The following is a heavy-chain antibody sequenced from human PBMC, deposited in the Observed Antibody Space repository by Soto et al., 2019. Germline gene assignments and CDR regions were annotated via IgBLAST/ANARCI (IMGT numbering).Heavy chain of an antibody. J-gene: IGHJ5*02. V-gene: IGHV5-10-1*01. CDR2: IDPSDSYT. CDR1: GYSFTSYW. Sequence: PGESLKISCKGSGYSFTSYWISWVRQMPGKGLEWMGRIDPSDSYTNYSPSFQGHVTTSADKSISTAYLQWSSLKASDTAMYYCARPLGPSISGFDPWGQGTLVTVSS. CDR3: ARPLGPSISGFDP. D-gene: IGHD7-27*01.